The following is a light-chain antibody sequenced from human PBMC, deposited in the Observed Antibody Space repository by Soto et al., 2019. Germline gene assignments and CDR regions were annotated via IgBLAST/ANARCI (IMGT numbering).Light chain of an antibody. CDR3: QKFNTAPLT. J-gene: IGKJ5*01. V-gene: IGKV1-27*01. CDR2: SAS. CDR1: QDISVY. Sequence: DIQMTQSPSSLSASVGDRVTITCRASQDISVYLAWYQQKPGKVPKLLIYSASTLQSGVPSRFSGSGSGTDFTLTISSLQPEDVATYYCQKFNTAPLTCGQGTRLEMK.